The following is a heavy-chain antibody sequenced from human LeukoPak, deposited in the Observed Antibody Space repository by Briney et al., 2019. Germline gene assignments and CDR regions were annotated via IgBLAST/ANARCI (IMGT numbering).Heavy chain of an antibody. J-gene: IGHJ3*01. Sequence: PGESLRLSCAASGFTFRTYGMHWVRQAPGKGLEWVTFIRYDGSDKFYADSVRGRFTISRDNSKNTLFLQLNSLRVEDTAVYYCAKRADYYDSSRALYDAFDLWGQGTMVTVSS. D-gene: IGHD3-16*01. CDR1: GFTFRTYG. CDR3: AKRADYYDSSRALYDAFDL. V-gene: IGHV3-30*02. CDR2: IRYDGSDK.